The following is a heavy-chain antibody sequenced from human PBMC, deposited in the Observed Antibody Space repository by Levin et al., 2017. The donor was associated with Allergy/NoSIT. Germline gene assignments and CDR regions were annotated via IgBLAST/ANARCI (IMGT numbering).Heavy chain of an antibody. D-gene: IGHD1-26*01. CDR3: ASGYSSSYYSFVY. J-gene: IGHJ4*02. Sequence: GGSLRLSCAASGFTFSSNGMTWVRQAPGKGLEWVSSISRTGSRTYYADSVKGRFTISRDNSKNTLSLQMNSLRAEDTAVYHCASGYSSSYYSFVYWGQGTLVTVSS. V-gene: IGHV3-23*01. CDR1: GFTFSSNG. CDR2: ISRTGSRT.